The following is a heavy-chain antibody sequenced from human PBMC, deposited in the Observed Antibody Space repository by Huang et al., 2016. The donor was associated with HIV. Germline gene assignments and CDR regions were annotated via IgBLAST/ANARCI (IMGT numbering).Heavy chain of an antibody. CDR2: INPGNGNT. V-gene: IGHV1-3*01. CDR1: GYSFTTYA. CDR3: AREFVIFGAPLWPAY. Sequence: QVQLVQSGAEVKKPGASVKVSCKASGYSFTTYALHWVRQAPGHRLEWMGWINPGNGNTNYSQNSQGRVTITRDTSAGTVYMEVGSLTFEDTAVYYCAREFVIFGAPLWPAYWGQGTLISVSS. D-gene: IGHD2-21*01. J-gene: IGHJ4*02.